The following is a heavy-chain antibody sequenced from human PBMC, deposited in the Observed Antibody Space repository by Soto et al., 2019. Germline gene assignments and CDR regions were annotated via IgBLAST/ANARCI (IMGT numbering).Heavy chain of an antibody. J-gene: IGHJ6*02. Sequence: ASVKVSCKASGGTFSSYAISWVRQAPGQGLEWMGGIIPIFGTANYAQKFQGRVTITADESTSTAYMELSSLRSEDTAVYYCARVLKITGTTKTYGMDVWGQGTTVTVLL. CDR2: IIPIFGTA. CDR3: ARVLKITGTTKTYGMDV. V-gene: IGHV1-69*13. CDR1: GGTFSSYA. D-gene: IGHD1-7*01.